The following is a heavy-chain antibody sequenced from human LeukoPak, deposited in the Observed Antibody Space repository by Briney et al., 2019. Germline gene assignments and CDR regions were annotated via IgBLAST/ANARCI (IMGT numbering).Heavy chain of an antibody. Sequence: PSETLSLTCAVSGGSISSSNWWSWVRQPPGKGLEWIGEIYHSGSTNYNPSLKSRVTISVDTSKNQFSLKLSSVTAADTAVYYCVGSSCSSTSCHHYYYYYGMDVWGQGTTVTVSS. CDR2: IYHSGST. J-gene: IGHJ6*02. V-gene: IGHV4-4*02. CDR1: GGSISSSNW. CDR3: VGSSCSSTSCHHYYYYYGMDV. D-gene: IGHD2-2*01.